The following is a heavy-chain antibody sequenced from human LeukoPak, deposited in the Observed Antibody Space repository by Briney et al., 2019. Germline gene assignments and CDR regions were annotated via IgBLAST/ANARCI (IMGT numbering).Heavy chain of an antibody. CDR2: IYHSGST. J-gene: IGHJ4*02. V-gene: IGHV4-38-2*02. Sequence: SETLSLTCTVSGYSISSGYYWGWIRQPPGKGLEWIGSIYHSGSTYYNPSLKSRVTISVDTSKNQFSLKLSSVTAADTAVYYCAVILTGYYRYYFDYWGQGTLVTVSS. CDR1: GYSISSGYY. D-gene: IGHD3-9*01. CDR3: AVILTGYYRYYFDY.